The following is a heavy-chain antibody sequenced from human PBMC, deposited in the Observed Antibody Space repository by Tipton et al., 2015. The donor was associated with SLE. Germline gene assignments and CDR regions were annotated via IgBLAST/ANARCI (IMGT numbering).Heavy chain of an antibody. Sequence: TLSLTCAVYGGSFSVYYWSWIRQPPGKGLEWIGEINHSGSTNYNPSLKSRVTISVDKSKNQFSLKLSSVTAADTAVFYCASLLTTVTYDAFDIWGQGTMVTVSS. CDR1: GGSFSVYY. V-gene: IGHV4-34*01. J-gene: IGHJ3*02. CDR3: ASLLTTVTYDAFDI. CDR2: INHSGST. D-gene: IGHD4-17*01.